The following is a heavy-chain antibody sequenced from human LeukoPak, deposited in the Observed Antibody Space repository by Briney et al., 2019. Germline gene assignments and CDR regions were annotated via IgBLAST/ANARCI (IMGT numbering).Heavy chain of an antibody. CDR1: GFTFSSYW. J-gene: IGHJ4*02. CDR3: ARDYCSSTSCFPDY. CDR2: INSDGSST. Sequence: GGSLRPSCAASGFTFSSYWMHLVRQAPGEGLVWVSRINSDGSSTSYADSVKGRFTISRDNAKNTLYLQMNSLRAEDTAVYYCARDYCSSTSCFPDYWGQGTLVTVSS. V-gene: IGHV3-74*01. D-gene: IGHD2-2*01.